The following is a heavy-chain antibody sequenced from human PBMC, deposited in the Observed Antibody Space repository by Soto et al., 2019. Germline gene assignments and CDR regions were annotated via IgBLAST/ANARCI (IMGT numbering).Heavy chain of an antibody. CDR2: IYSDGTT. J-gene: IGHJ5*02. Sequence: QVQLQESGPGLVKPSETLSLTCIVSGGSISGNYWTGIRQPAGRELEWIGRIYSDGTTNYNPSLKGRGTMSVDTSKKQISLKLTSVTAADTAMYYCARDRGYRSGSFGSWGQGVLVTVSS. D-gene: IGHD5-18*01. CDR1: GGSISGNY. V-gene: IGHV4-4*07. CDR3: ARDRGYRSGSFGS.